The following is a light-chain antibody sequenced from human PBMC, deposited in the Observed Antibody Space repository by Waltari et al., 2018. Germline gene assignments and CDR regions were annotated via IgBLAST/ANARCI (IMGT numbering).Light chain of an antibody. Sequence: QSALTQPASVSGSPGQSITISCTGTSSDVGSYNLVSWYQPRPGKAPQLMIYEVSKRPSVVSNRFSGSKSGNTASLTISGLQAEDEADYYCATWDDSLSAPVFGGGTKVTVL. CDR2: EVS. CDR1: SSDVGSYNL. CDR3: ATWDDSLSAPV. V-gene: IGLV2-14*02. J-gene: IGLJ2*01.